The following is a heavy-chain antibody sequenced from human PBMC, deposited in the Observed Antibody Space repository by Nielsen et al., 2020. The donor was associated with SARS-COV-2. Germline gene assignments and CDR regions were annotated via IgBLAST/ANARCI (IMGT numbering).Heavy chain of an antibody. CDR3: ARQFQDDLIMVYVFDY. CDR1: GYTFSTYG. D-gene: IGHD2-8*01. V-gene: IGHV1-18*01. Sequence: ASVKVSCKASGYTFSTYGISWVRQAPGQGLEWMGWISAYNGDTNYAQNFEGRVTMTTDTSTSTAYMELRSLTSDDTAVYYCARQFQDDLIMVYVFDYWGQGSLVTVSS. J-gene: IGHJ4*02. CDR2: ISAYNGDT.